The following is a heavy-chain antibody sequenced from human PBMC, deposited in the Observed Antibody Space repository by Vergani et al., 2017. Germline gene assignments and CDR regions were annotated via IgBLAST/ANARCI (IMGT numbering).Heavy chain of an antibody. CDR1: GYTFTSYY. Sequence: QVQLVQSGAEVKKPGASVKVSCKASGYTFTSYYMHWVRQAPGQGLEWMGIINPSGGSTSYAQKLQGRVTMTTDTSTSTAYMELRSLRSDDTAVYYCARDRSGYWERFDPWGQGTLVTVSS. CDR3: ARDRSGYWERFDP. CDR2: INPSGGST. J-gene: IGHJ5*02. D-gene: IGHD3-22*01. V-gene: IGHV1-46*01.